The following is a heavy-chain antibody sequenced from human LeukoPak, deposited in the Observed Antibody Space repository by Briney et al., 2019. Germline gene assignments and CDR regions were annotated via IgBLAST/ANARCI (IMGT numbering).Heavy chain of an antibody. J-gene: IGHJ4*02. CDR2: IKQDGSEK. Sequence: PGGSLRLSCAASGFTFSNSWMSWVRQAPGKGLEWVANIKQDGSEKYYVDSVKGRFTISRDNAKNSLYLQMNSLKTEDTAVYYCLKGYYDSSGYRFDYWGQGTLVTVSS. CDR1: GFTFSNSW. V-gene: IGHV3-7*03. CDR3: LKGYYDSSGYRFDY. D-gene: IGHD3-22*01.